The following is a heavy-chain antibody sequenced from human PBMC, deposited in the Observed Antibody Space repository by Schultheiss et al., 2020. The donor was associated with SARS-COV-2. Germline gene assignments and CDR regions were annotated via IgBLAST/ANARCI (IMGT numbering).Heavy chain of an antibody. CDR3: AKDKNYYDSSGPADY. J-gene: IGHJ4*02. V-gene: IGHV3-23*01. CDR1: GFTFGDYA. Sequence: GGSLRLSCTASGFTFGDYAMSWFRQAPGKGLEWVSAISGSGGSTYYADSVKGRFTISRDNSKNTLYLQMNSLRAEDTAVYYCAKDKNYYDSSGPADYWGQGTLVTVSS. D-gene: IGHD3-22*01. CDR2: ISGSGGST.